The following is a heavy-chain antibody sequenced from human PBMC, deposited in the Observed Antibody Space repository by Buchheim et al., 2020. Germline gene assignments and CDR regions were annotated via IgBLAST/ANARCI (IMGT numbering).Heavy chain of an antibody. CDR3: ARGGTTIISFAFDI. D-gene: IGHD1-1*01. CDR2: INPNSGGT. CDR1: GYTFTGYY. J-gene: IGHJ3*02. V-gene: IGHV1-2*02. Sequence: QVQLVQSGAEVKKPGASVKVSCKASGYTFTGYYMHWVRQAPGQGLEWMGWINPNSGGTNSAQKFQGRVSLTRDTSIRTAYMELSSLKSDDTAVYYCARGGTTIISFAFDIWGQGT.